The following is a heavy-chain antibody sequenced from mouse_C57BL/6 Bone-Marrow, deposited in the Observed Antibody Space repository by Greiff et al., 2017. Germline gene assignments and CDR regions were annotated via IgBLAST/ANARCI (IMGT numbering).Heavy chain of an antibody. Sequence: VQLQESGAELVRPGASVKLSCTASGYTFTSYGISWVKQRTGQGLEWIGEIYPRSGNTYSNEKFKGKATLTADKSSSTAYMELRSLTSEDSAVYFCARNFRFAYWGQGTLVTVSA. J-gene: IGHJ3*01. V-gene: IGHV1-81*01. CDR2: IYPRSGNT. CDR1: GYTFTSYG. CDR3: ARNFRFAY.